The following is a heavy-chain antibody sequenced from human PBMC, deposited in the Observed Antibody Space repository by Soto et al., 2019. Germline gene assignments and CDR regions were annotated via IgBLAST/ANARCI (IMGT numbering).Heavy chain of an antibody. CDR1: GFTFSSYS. D-gene: IGHD6-13*01. V-gene: IGHV3-48*01. Sequence: EVQLVESGGGLVQPGGSLRLSCAASGFTFSSYSMNWVRQAPGKGLEWVSYICSSSSTIYYADSVKGRFTISRDNAKNSLYLQMNRLRAEDTAVYYCARHPERIAEIGWFDPWGQGTLVTVSS. J-gene: IGHJ5*02. CDR3: ARHPERIAEIGWFDP. CDR2: ICSSSSTI.